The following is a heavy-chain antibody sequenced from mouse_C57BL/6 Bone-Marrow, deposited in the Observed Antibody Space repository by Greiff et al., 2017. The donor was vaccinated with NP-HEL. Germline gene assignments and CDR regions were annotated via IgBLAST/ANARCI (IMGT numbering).Heavy chain of an antibody. Sequence: QVQLQQPGAELVRPGTSVKLSCKASGYTFTSYWMHWVKQRPGQGLEWIGVIDPSDSYTNYNQKFKGKATLTVDTSSSTAYMQLRSLTSEDSAVYYCARLHGSGLDYWGQGTTLTVSS. CDR1: GYTFTSYW. D-gene: IGHD1-1*01. CDR2: IDPSDSYT. CDR3: ARLHGSGLDY. V-gene: IGHV1-59*01. J-gene: IGHJ2*01.